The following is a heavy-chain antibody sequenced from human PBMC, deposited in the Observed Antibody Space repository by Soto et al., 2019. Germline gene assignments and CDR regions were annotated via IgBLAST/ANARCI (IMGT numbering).Heavy chain of an antibody. CDR2: IYYSGST. CDR1: GGSISSGDYY. J-gene: IGHJ5*02. V-gene: IGHV4-30-4*02. CDR3: ARETYYDILTGYSNELDP. D-gene: IGHD3-9*01. Sequence: SETLSLTCTVSGGSISSGDYYWSWIRQPPGKGLEWIGYIYYSGSTYYNPSLKSRVTISVDTSKNQFSLKLSSVTAADTAVYYRARETYYDILTGYSNELDPWGQGTLVTVSS.